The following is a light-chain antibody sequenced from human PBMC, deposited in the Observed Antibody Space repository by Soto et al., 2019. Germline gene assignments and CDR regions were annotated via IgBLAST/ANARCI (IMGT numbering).Light chain of an antibody. V-gene: IGKV3-15*01. Sequence: EIVMTQSPGTLSVSPGERATLSCRASQSVSSNLAWYQQKPGQAPRLLISDASTRATGIPARFSGSGSGTEFTLTVSSLQSEDFAVYYCQQYGVSPTFGGGTKVDIK. CDR1: QSVSSN. J-gene: IGKJ4*01. CDR2: DAS. CDR3: QQYGVSPT.